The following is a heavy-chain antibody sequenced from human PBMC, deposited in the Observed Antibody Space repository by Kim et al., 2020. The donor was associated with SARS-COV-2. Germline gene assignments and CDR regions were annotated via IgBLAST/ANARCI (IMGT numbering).Heavy chain of an antibody. CDR1: GFTFSSYA. Sequence: GGSLRLSCAASGFTFSSYAMSWVRQAPGKGLEWVSAISGSGGSTYYADSVKGRFTISRDNSKNTLYLQMNSLRAEDTAVYYCAKDRSSSWYPPPGFDYWGQGTLVTVSS. CDR2: ISGSGGST. D-gene: IGHD6-13*01. J-gene: IGHJ4*02. V-gene: IGHV3-23*01. CDR3: AKDRSSSWYPPPGFDY.